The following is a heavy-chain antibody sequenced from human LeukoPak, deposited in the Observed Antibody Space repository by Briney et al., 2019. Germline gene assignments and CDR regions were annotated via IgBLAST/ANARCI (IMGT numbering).Heavy chain of an antibody. V-gene: IGHV4-38-2*02. J-gene: IGHJ4*02. CDR3: AKNSGYYHPYYIDS. D-gene: IGHD3-22*01. CDR2: IYHSRST. CDR1: GYSISSGYY. Sequence: SETLSLTFMVSGYSISSGYYWDWIRQPPGKGLEWIGNIYHSRSTYYSPSLKSRVTISVDTSKNQFSLKLNSVTAADTAVYYCAKNSGYYHPYYIDSWGQGTLVTVSS.